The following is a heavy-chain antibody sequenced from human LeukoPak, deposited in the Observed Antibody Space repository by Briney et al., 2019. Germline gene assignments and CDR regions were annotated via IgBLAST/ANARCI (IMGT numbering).Heavy chain of an antibody. D-gene: IGHD2-2*01. CDR1: GGTFSSYA. J-gene: IGHJ1*01. CDR3: ARDTVVPAAMKGFQH. CDR2: IIPIFGTA. V-gene: IGHV1-69*01. Sequence: SVKVSCKASGGTFSSYAISWVRQAPGQGFEWMGGIIPIFGTANYAQKFQGRVTITADESTSTAYMELSSLRSEDTAVYYCARDTVVPAAMKGFQHWGQGTLVTVSS.